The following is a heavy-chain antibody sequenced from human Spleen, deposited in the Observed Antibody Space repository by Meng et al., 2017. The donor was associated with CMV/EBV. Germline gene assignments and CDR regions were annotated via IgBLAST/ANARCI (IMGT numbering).Heavy chain of an antibody. J-gene: IGHJ5*02. CDR3: VRGPLLGWFDP. CDR1: GFTVTSYY. Sequence: EVQLVASGGGLIQPGGSLRLSCAASGFTVTSYYMHWVRQAPGKGLEWVSVIYSSGRTYYADSVKGRFTISRDNSKNTVDLQMNTLRAEDTAIYYCVRGPLLGWFDPWGQGALVTVSS. V-gene: IGHV3-53*01. CDR2: IYSSGRT.